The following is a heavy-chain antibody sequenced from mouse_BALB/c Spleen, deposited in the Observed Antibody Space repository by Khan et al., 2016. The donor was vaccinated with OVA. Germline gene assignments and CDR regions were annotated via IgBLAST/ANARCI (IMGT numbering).Heavy chain of an antibody. CDR2: ISYSGRT. D-gene: IGHD1-1*01. CDR1: GYSITSDYA. J-gene: IGHJ2*01. Sequence: VQLKQSGPGLVKPSQSLFLTCTVTGYSITSDYAWNWIRQFPGNKLEWMGYISYSGRTSYNPSLKSRISITRDTSKNQFFLQLNSVTTEDTATYYCARSVTITTVVATDFDYWGQGTTLTVSS. CDR3: ARSVTITTVVATDFDY. V-gene: IGHV3-2*02.